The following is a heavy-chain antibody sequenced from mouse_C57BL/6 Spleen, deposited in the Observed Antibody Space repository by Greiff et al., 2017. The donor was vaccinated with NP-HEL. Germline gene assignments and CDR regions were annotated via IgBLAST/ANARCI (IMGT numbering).Heavy chain of an antibody. CDR2: IDPETGGT. CDR3: TALLLGGYFDV. D-gene: IGHD1-1*01. V-gene: IGHV1-15*01. Sequence: SGAELVRPGASVTLSCKASGYTFTDYEMHWVKQTPVHGLEWIGAIDPETGGTAYNQKFKGKAILTADKSSSTAYMELRSLTSEDSAVYYCTALLLGGYFDVWGTGTTVTVSS. CDR1: GYTFTDYE. J-gene: IGHJ1*03.